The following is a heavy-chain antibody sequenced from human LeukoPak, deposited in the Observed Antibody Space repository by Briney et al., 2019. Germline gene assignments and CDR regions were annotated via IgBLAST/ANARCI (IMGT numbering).Heavy chain of an antibody. CDR3: ARDGVAGGFDY. V-gene: IGHV3-21*01. CDR1: EFSVGSNY. CDR2: ISSSSIYI. D-gene: IGHD6-19*01. Sequence: GGSLRLSCAASEFSVGSNYMTWVRQAPGKGLEWVSSISSSSIYIYYADSVKGRFTISRDNAKSSLSLQMNSLRAEDTAVYYCARDGVAGGFDYWGQGILVTVSS. J-gene: IGHJ4*02.